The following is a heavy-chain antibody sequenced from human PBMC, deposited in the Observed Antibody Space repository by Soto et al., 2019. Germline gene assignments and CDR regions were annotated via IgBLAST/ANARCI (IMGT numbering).Heavy chain of an antibody. CDR2: IVVGSGNT. V-gene: IGHV1-58*01. Sequence: SVKVSCKASGFTFTSSAVQWVRQARGQRLEWIGWIVVGSGNTNYAQKFQERVTITRDTSTSTAYMELSSLRSEDTAVYYCAAATLYYYDSSGSLDYWGQGTLVT. CDR1: GFTFTSSA. D-gene: IGHD3-22*01. CDR3: AAATLYYYDSSGSLDY. J-gene: IGHJ4*02.